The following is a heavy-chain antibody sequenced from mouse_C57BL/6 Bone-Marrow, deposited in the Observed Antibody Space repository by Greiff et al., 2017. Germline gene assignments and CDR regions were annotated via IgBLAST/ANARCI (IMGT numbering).Heavy chain of an antibody. V-gene: IGHV2-9*01. Sequence: QVQLKESGPGLVAPSQSLSITCTVSGFSLTSYGVDWVRQPPGKGLEWLGVIWGGGSTNYNSALMSRLSISKDNSKSQVILKMNSLQTEDKAMYYCAKHSYYYGSSGAFYYYAVDYWGRGTSVTVSS. J-gene: IGHJ4*01. CDR1: GFSLTSYG. CDR3: AKHSYYYGSSGAFYYYAVDY. CDR2: IWGGGST. D-gene: IGHD1-1*01.